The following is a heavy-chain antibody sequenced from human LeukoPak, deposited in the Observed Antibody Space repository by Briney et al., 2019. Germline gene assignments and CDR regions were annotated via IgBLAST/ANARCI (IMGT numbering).Heavy chain of an antibody. J-gene: IGHJ6*04. D-gene: IGHD3-3*01. Sequence: PSETLSLTCSVSIGSISSSKWWSWVRQSPVKGLEWIGEIYLYGTTNYNPSFTSRVTISVDRSKNQFSLKLSSVTAADTAVYYCARGNYDFWSGHQGMDVWGKGTTVTVSS. CDR3: ARGNYDFWSGHQGMDV. CDR1: IGSISSSKW. V-gene: IGHV4-4*02. CDR2: IYLYGTT.